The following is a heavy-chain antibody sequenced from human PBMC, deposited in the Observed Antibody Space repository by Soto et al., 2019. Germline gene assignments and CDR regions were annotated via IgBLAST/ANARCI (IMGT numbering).Heavy chain of an antibody. Sequence: PGGSLRLSCAASGFTFSDYYMSWIRQAPGKGLEWVSYISSSGSTIYYADSVKGRFTISRDNAKNSLYLQMNSLRAEDTAVYYCARWGYCSSTSCSSPPGFYYFDYWGQGTLVTVSS. CDR3: ARWGYCSSTSCSSPPGFYYFDY. D-gene: IGHD2-2*01. CDR2: ISSSGSTI. J-gene: IGHJ4*02. V-gene: IGHV3-11*01. CDR1: GFTFSDYY.